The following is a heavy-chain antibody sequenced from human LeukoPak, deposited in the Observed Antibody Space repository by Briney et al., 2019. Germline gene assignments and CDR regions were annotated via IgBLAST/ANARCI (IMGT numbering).Heavy chain of an antibody. CDR3: ARVPYYYDSSGYYWLDY. J-gene: IGHJ4*02. CDR2: INHSGST. CDR1: GGSFSGYY. D-gene: IGHD3-22*01. Sequence: SETLSLTCAVYGGSFSGYYWSWIRQPPGKGLEWIGEINHSGSTNYNPSLKSRVTISVDTSKNQFSLKLSSVTAADTAVYYCARVPYYYDSSGYYWLDYWGQGTLVTVSS. V-gene: IGHV4-34*01.